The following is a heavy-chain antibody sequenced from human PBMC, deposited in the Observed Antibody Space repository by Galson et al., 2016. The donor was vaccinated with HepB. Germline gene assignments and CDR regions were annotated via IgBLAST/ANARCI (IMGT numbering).Heavy chain of an antibody. Sequence: SLRLSCAASGFTFSTFGMNWVRQAPGQGLEWVSYISSGSSPIHYADPVRGRFTISRDNAKNSLYLQMNSLRDDDTAVYYCARAPTSISNPYYFDFWGQGTLVTVSS. J-gene: IGHJ4*02. CDR2: ISSGSSPI. CDR3: ARAPTSISNPYYFDF. D-gene: IGHD2-2*01. CDR1: GFTFSTFG. V-gene: IGHV3-48*02.